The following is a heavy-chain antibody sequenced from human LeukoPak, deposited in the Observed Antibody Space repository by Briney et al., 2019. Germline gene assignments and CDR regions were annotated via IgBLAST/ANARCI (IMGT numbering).Heavy chain of an antibody. CDR3: ATMGEQWLLKDI. Sequence: PGGSLRLSCAASGFPFDTYPMNWVRQAPGKGLEWVASISSSNSFKNYADSVKGRLTISRDNAQNSLYLQMSSLRAEDTGLYYCATMGEQWLLKDIWGQGTMVIVSS. CDR1: GFPFDTYP. CDR2: ISSSNSFK. D-gene: IGHD6-19*01. V-gene: IGHV3-21*01. J-gene: IGHJ3*02.